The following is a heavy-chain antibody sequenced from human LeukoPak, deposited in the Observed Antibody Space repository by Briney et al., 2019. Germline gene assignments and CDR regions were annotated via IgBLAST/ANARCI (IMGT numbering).Heavy chain of an antibody. CDR2: IYYSGST. CDR3: ARGYYDSSGYLISYNWFDP. Sequence: SSETLSLTCTVSGGSISSYYWSWIRQPPGKGLERIGYIYYSGSTNYNPSLKSRVTISVDTSKNQFSLKLSSVTAADTAVYYCARGYYDSSGYLISYNWFDPWGQGTLVTVSS. J-gene: IGHJ5*02. CDR1: GGSISSYY. D-gene: IGHD3-22*01. V-gene: IGHV4-59*01.